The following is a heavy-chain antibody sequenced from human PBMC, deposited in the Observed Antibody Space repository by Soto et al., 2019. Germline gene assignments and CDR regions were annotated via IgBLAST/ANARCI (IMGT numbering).Heavy chain of an antibody. Sequence: SETLSLTCAVYGGSFSGYYWSWIRQPPGKGLEWMGEINHSGSTNYNPSLKNRVTISVDTSKNQLSLNLNYVAAAYTAIYFSARDQHYNDNWAFDYWGEGDMVTVS. J-gene: IGHJ4*02. CDR2: INHSGST. CDR3: ARDQHYNDNWAFDY. D-gene: IGHD1-1*01. V-gene: IGHV4-34*01. CDR1: GGSFSGYY.